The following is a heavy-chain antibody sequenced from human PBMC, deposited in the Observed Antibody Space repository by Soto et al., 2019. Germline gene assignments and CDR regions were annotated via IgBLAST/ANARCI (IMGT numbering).Heavy chain of an antibody. CDR3: ARGVGTSGYPIRY. CDR2: IYYSGST. Sequence: PSETLSLTCTVSGGSISSYYWSWIRQPPGKGLEWIGYIYYSGSTNYNPSLKSRVTISVDTSKNQFSLKLSSVTAADTAVYYCARGVGTSGYPIRYWGQGTPVTVSS. J-gene: IGHJ4*02. V-gene: IGHV4-59*01. D-gene: IGHD3-22*01. CDR1: GGSISSYY.